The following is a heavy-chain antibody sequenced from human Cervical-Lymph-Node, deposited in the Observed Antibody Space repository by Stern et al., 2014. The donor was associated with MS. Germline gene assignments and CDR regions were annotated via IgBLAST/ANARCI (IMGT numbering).Heavy chain of an antibody. D-gene: IGHD3-22*01. V-gene: IGHV4-31*03. CDR2: IDYSGST. J-gene: IGHJ5*02. CDR3: ARDLRYYYDSSGYYYRWFDP. Sequence: VQLQESGPGLVKPSQTLSLTCTVSGGSISSGGYYWSWIRQQPGKGLEWLGYIDYSGSTSYNQFLKSRSTISVDTSKTQFSLKLSSVTAADTAVYYCARDLRYYYDSSGYYYRWFDPWGQGTLVTVSS. CDR1: GGSISSGGYY.